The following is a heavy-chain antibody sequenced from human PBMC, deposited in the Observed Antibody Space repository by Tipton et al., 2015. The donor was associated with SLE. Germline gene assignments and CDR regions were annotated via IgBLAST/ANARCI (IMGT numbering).Heavy chain of an antibody. Sequence: TLSLTCTVSGGSISSYYWSWIRQPPGKGLEWIGYIYYSGSTNYNPSLNRRVTISLDTSKNEFSLRLRSVTAADTAVYYCARDGSSGYYFDYWGQGTLVTVSS. J-gene: IGHJ4*02. D-gene: IGHD3-22*01. CDR1: GGSISSYY. CDR2: IYYSGST. V-gene: IGHV4-59*12. CDR3: ARDGSSGYYFDY.